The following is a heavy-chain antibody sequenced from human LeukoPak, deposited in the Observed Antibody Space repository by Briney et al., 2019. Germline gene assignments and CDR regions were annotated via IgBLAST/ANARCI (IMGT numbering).Heavy chain of an antibody. Sequence: GGSLRLSCAASGFTFSSYAMHWVRQAPGKGLEWVSAISGSGGSTYYADSVKGRFTISRDNSKNTLYLQMNSLRAEDTAVYYCAKVGESSSGYYYYYYGMDVWGQGTTVIVSS. J-gene: IGHJ6*02. CDR3: AKVGESSSGYYYYYYGMDV. V-gene: IGHV3-23*01. CDR2: ISGSGGST. CDR1: GFTFSSYA. D-gene: IGHD3-22*01.